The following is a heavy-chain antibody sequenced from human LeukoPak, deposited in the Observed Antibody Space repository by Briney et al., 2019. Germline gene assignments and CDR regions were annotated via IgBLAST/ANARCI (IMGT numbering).Heavy chain of an antibody. CDR1: GGSISPYY. V-gene: IGHV4-59*08. D-gene: IGHD3-22*01. Sequence: PSETLSLTCTVSGGSISPYYWSWIRQPPGKELEWIGYVLYSGTPNYNPSLKSRVTISVDTSKKQFSLKVNSVTAADTAVYFCARGGSGYLSYYLDYWGQGTRVTVSS. J-gene: IGHJ4*02. CDR2: VLYSGTP. CDR3: ARGGSGYLSYYLDY.